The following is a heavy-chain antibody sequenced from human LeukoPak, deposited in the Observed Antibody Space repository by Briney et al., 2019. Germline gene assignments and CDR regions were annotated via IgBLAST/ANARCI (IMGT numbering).Heavy chain of an antibody. J-gene: IGHJ4*02. Sequence: GGSLRLSCAASGFTFSTYAMSWVRQALEKGLEWVSLISGSGGGTYYANSVKGRFTISRDNSKNTLYLQMDSLRTEDTAVYYCAKERATTTTFDYWGQGTLITVSS. CDR2: ISGSGGGT. CDR3: AKERATTTTFDY. CDR1: GFTFSTYA. D-gene: IGHD1-26*01. V-gene: IGHV3-23*01.